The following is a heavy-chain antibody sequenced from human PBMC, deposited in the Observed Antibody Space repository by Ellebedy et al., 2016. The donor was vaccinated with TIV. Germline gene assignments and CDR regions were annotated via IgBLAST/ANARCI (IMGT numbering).Heavy chain of an antibody. CDR2: ITWNSGSI. D-gene: IGHD6-19*01. CDR3: VKARMQWMSFDAFDV. V-gene: IGHV3-9*01. Sequence: PGGSLRLSCAASGFRFDGYGMHWVRHGPGKGLEWVSGITWNSGSIAYGTSVKGRFTISRDNARNSLYLQMNSLRAEDTALYYGVKARMQWMSFDAFDVWGQGTMVSVSS. J-gene: IGHJ3*01. CDR1: GFRFDGYG.